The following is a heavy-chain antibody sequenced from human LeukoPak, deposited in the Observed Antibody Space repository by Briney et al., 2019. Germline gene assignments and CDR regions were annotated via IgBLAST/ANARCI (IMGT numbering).Heavy chain of an antibody. CDR1: GGSISINY. Sequence: PSETLSLTCTVSGGSISINYWTWIRQPAGKGLEWIGRIYTNGATNYNPSLRSRVTMSVDTSKNQFSLRLSSVTAADTAIYYCARENSVSYYVAFDIWGQGTTVTVSS. D-gene: IGHD1-26*01. J-gene: IGHJ3*02. V-gene: IGHV4-4*07. CDR3: ARENSVSYYVAFDI. CDR2: IYTNGAT.